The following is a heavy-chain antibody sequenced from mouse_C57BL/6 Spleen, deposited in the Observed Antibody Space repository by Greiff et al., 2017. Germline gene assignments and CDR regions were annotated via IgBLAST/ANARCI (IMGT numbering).Heavy chain of an antibody. CDR2: IYPGDGDT. CDR3: ADWGFDY. Sequence: VQLQESGPELVKPGASVKISCKASGYAFSSSWMNWVKQRPGKGLEWIGRIYPGDGDTNYNGKFKGKATLTEDKSSSTAYMRLSSLTSEDSAVYFCADWGFDYWGQGTTLTVSS. D-gene: IGHD4-1*01. CDR1: GYAFSSSW. J-gene: IGHJ2*01. V-gene: IGHV1-82*01.